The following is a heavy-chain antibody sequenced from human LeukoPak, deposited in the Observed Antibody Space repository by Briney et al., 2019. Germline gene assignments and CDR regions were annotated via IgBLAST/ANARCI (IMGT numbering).Heavy chain of an antibody. CDR2: IYYSGST. Sequence: SETLSLTCTVSGGSISSYYWSWIRQPPGKGLEWIGYIYYSGSTNYNPSLKSRVTISVDTSKNQFSLKLSSVTAADTAVYYCARTSGRYSSSWELDYWGQGTLVTVSS. CDR3: ARTSGRYSSSWELDY. V-gene: IGHV4-59*01. D-gene: IGHD6-13*01. J-gene: IGHJ4*02. CDR1: GGSISSYY.